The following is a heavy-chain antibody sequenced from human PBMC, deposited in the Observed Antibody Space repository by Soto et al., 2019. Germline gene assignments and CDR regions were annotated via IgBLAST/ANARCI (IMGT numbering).Heavy chain of an antibody. CDR2: ISVSGNNA. D-gene: IGHD3-22*01. J-gene: IGHJ4*02. CDR1: GFAFSTFA. Sequence: GGSLRLSCAASGFAFSTFAMTWVRQAPGKGLEWVAAISVSGNNAYYADSVKGRFTISRDNSQNPVFLQMSSLRVDDTAVYYCARDQLRPGILYSLGVLLPEYGLCGPGTLLTVS. CDR3: ARDQLRPGILYSLGVLLPEYGL. V-gene: IGHV3-23*01.